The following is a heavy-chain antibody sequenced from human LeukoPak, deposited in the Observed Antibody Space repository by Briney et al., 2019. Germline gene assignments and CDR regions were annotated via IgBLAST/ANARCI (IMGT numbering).Heavy chain of an antibody. V-gene: IGHV4-59*01. CDR3: ARSTCSGGSCYSWNNWFDP. J-gene: IGHJ5*02. D-gene: IGHD2-15*01. CDR2: IYYSGST. Sequence: PSETLSLTCTVSGGSISSYYWSWIRQPPGKGLEWIGYIYYSGSTNYNPSLKSRVTISVDTSKNQFSLKLSSVTAADTAVYYCARSTCSGGSCYSWNNWFDPWGQGTLVTVSS. CDR1: GGSISSYY.